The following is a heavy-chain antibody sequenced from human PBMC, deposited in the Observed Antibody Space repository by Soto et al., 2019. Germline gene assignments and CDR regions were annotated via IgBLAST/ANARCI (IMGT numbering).Heavy chain of an antibody. CDR2: MNPNSGNT. V-gene: IGHV1-8*01. D-gene: IGHD6-19*01. CDR3: ARVIAVAGRPYGMDV. Sequence: QVQLVQSGAEVKKPGASVKVSCKSSGYTFTSYDINWVRQATGQWLEWMGWMNPNSGNTGYAQKFQGRVTMTRNTSISTAYMELSSLRSEDTAVYYCARVIAVAGRPYGMDVWGQGTTVTVSS. CDR1: GYTFTSYD. J-gene: IGHJ6*02.